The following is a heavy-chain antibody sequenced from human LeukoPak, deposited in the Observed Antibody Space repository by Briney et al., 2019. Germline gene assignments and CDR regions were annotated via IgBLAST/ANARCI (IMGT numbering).Heavy chain of an antibody. V-gene: IGHV4-34*01. D-gene: IGHD3-10*01. J-gene: IGHJ4*02. Sequence: TTSETLSLTCAVYGGSFSGYYWSWIRQPPGKGLEWIGEINHSGSTNYNPSLKSRVTISVDTSKNQFSLKLSSVTAADTAVYYCARGRVYYYGSGSYPPAGMLDYWGQGSLVTVSS. CDR3: ARGRVYYYGSGSYPPAGMLDY. CDR2: INHSGST. CDR1: GGSFSGYY.